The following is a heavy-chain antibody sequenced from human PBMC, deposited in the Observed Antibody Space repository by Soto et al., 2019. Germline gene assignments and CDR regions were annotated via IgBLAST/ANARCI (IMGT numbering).Heavy chain of an antibody. V-gene: IGHV1-69*01. J-gene: IGHJ6*02. Sequence: QVQLVQSGAEVKNPGSSVKVSCKASGGTFRSYAISWVRQAPGQGLAWMGGIIPIFGRANYAQKFQGRVTITADESTSTAYMELSSRRAEDKAVYYCSRDIRDYDSLTGHRRYYSYYGMDVWGQGTTVTVSS. CDR1: GGTFRSYA. CDR2: IIPIFGRA. D-gene: IGHD3-9*01. CDR3: SRDIRDYDSLTGHRRYYSYYGMDV.